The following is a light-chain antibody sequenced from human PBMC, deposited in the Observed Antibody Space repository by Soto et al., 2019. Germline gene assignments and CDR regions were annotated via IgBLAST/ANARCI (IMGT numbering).Light chain of an antibody. J-gene: IGLJ1*01. V-gene: IGLV2-14*03. CDR3: SSYTSSSTLSYV. CDR2: DVS. CDR1: SSDVGGYNY. Sequence: QSVLTQPASVSGSPVQSIAISCTGTSSDVGGYNYVSWYQHHPGKAPKLMIYDVSNRPSGVSNRFSGSKSGNTASLTISGLQAEDEADFYCSSYTSSSTLSYVFGTGTKVTVL.